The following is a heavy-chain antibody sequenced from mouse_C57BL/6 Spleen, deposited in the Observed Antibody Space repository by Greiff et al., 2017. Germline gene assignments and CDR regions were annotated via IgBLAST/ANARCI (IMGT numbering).Heavy chain of an antibody. J-gene: IGHJ4*01. CDR1: GYAFSSYW. CDR3: ARFYEGDAMDY. Sequence: VQLQQSGAELVKPGASVKISCKASGYAFSSYWMNWVKQRPGKGLEWIGQIYPGDGDTNYNGKFKGKATLTAAKSSSTAYMQLRSLTSEDSAVYFCARFYEGDAMDYWGQGTSVTVSS. CDR2: IYPGDGDT. D-gene: IGHD2-3*01. V-gene: IGHV1-80*01.